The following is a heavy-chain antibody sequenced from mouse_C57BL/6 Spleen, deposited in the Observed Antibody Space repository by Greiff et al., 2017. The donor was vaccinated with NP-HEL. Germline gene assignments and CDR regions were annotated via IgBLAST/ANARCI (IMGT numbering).Heavy chain of an antibody. CDR2: IYPSDSET. CDR1: GYTFTSYW. V-gene: IGHV1-61*01. Sequence: VQLQQSGAELVRPGSSVKLSCKASGYTFTSYWMDWVKQRPGQGLEWIGNIYPSDSETHYNQKFKDKATLTVDKSSSTAYMQLSSLTSEDSAVYYCARMVYFYFDYWGQGTTLTVSS. J-gene: IGHJ2*01. CDR3: ARMVYFYFDY. D-gene: IGHD2-1*01.